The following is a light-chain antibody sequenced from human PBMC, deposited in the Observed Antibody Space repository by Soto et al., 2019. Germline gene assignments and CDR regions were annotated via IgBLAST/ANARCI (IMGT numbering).Light chain of an antibody. CDR3: QQYDKWPLT. CDR2: GAS. V-gene: IGKV3-15*01. Sequence: EIVMTQSPATLTVSPGERATLSCRASESVSSNLAWYQQKPGQAPRLLIYGASSRATGIPARFSGSGSGAEFTLTISSLQSEDFAVYWCQQYDKWPLTFGQGTKVDIK. J-gene: IGKJ1*01. CDR1: ESVSSN.